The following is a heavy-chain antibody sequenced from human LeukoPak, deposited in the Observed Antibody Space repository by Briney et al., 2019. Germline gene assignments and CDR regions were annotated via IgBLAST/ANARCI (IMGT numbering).Heavy chain of an antibody. D-gene: IGHD2-21*02. V-gene: IGHV5-10-1*01. Sequence: HGESLKIPCKASGYSFTSYWFTWVRQMPGKGLEWMGRIDPSDSYINYSPSFQGHVTISADKSISTAHLQWSSLKASDTAMYYCARQSACGGDCSSPFDYWGQGTLVTVSS. CDR1: GYSFTSYW. CDR2: IDPSDSYI. CDR3: ARQSACGGDCSSPFDY. J-gene: IGHJ4*02.